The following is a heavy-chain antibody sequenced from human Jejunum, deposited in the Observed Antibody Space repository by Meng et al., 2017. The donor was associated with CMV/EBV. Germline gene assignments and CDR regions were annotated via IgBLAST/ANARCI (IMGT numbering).Heavy chain of an antibody. CDR1: GFTFTGYW. J-gene: IGHJ6*02. CDR3: ARSLATQYYYYGMDV. Sequence: GFTFTGYWMTWVRQAPGKGLEWVANIKQDGSEKHYVDSVKGRFTISRDNAKNSLYLQMNSLRAEDTAAYYCARSLATQYYYYGMDVWGQGTTVTVSS. CDR2: IKQDGSEK. D-gene: IGHD6-6*01. V-gene: IGHV3-7*01.